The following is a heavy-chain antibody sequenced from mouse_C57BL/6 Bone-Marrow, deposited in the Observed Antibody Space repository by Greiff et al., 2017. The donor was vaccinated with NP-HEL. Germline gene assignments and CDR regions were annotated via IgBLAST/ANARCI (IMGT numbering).Heavy chain of an antibody. V-gene: IGHV3-6*01. J-gene: IGHJ2*01. D-gene: IGHD1-1*01. CDR3: ARETVVATRYFDY. Sequence: EVKLMESGPGLVKPSQSLSLTCSVTGYSITSGYYWNWIRQFPGNKLEWMGYISYDGSNNYNPSLKNRISITRDTSKNQFFLKLNSVTTEDTATYYCARETVVATRYFDYWGQGTTLTVSS. CDR1: GYSITSGYY. CDR2: ISYDGSN.